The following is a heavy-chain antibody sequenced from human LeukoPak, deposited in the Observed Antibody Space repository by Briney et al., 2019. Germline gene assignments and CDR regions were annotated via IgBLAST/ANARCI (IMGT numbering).Heavy chain of an antibody. CDR3: AHAPNSYQLLYVDY. D-gene: IGHD2-2*01. CDR2: IYWNDDK. J-gene: IGHJ4*02. V-gene: IGHV2-5*01. Sequence: ESGPTLVKPTQTLTLTCTFSGFSLSTSGVGVGWIRQPPGKALEWLALIYWNDDKRYSPSLKSRLTITKDTSKNQVVLTMTNMDPVDTATYYCAHAPNSYQLLYVDYWGQGTLVTVSS. CDR1: GFSLSTSGVG.